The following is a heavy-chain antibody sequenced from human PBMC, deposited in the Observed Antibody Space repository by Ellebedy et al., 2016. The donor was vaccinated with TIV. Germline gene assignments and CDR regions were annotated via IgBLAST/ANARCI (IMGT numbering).Heavy chain of an antibody. CDR1: GGSVSSGSYY. J-gene: IGHJ4*02. CDR2: IYYSGST. V-gene: IGHV4-61*01. CDR3: ARQPFSGSYSLWVPH. D-gene: IGHD1-26*01. Sequence: SETLSLTXTVSGGSVSSGSYYWSWIRQPPGKGLEWIGYIYYSGSTNYNPSLKSRVTISVDTSKNQFSLKLSSVTAADTAVYYCARQPFSGSYSLWVPHWGQGTLVTVSS.